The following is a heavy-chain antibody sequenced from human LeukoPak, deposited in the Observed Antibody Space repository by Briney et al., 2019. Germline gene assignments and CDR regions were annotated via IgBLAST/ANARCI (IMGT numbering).Heavy chain of an antibody. CDR1: GYTLSELS. D-gene: IGHD6-19*01. CDR2: FYPEDGET. CDR3: ATDTFSSGWYAFDY. J-gene: IGHJ4*02. Sequence: ASLKVSCKVSGYTLSELSMHWVREAPGKKLEWMGGFYPEDGETIYAQKFQGGVTITEDTSTDTAYMELSSLRSEDTAVYYCATDTFSSGWYAFDYWGQGTLVTVSS. V-gene: IGHV1-24*01.